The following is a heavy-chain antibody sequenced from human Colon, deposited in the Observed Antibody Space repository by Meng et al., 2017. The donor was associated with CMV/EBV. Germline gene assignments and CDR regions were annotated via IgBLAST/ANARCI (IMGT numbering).Heavy chain of an antibody. Sequence: LTLACNFSGFSLSPHGVSVGWIRQPPGKALEWLALIYWDDDKRYRSSLKSRLTITKDTSKNQVVLTMSNMDPLDTATYYCALPKGDYWGQGILVTVSS. J-gene: IGHJ4*02. V-gene: IGHV2-5*02. CDR1: GFSLSPHGVS. CDR2: IYWDDDK. CDR3: ALPKGDY.